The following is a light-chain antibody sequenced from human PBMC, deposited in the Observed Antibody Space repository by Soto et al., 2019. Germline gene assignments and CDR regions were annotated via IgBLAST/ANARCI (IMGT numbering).Light chain of an antibody. CDR3: QQYYSYPRT. Sequence: AIRMTQSPSSLSASTGDRVTITCRASQGISSYLAWYQQKPGKAPKLLIYAASNLQSGVPSRFRGSGSGTDFTLTISCLQSEDFATYYCQQYYSYPRTFGQGTKVEIK. CDR2: AAS. J-gene: IGKJ1*01. CDR1: QGISSY. V-gene: IGKV1-8*01.